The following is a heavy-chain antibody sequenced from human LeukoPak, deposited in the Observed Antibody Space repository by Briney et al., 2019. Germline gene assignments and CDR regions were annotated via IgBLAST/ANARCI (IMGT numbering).Heavy chain of an antibody. CDR2: MNPNSGNT. V-gene: IGHV1-8*01. Sequence: ASVKVSCKASGYTFTSYDINWVRQATGQGLEWMGWMNPNSGNTGYAQKFQGRGTMTRNTSISTAYMELSSLRSEDTAVYYCARSSPKIAAADRIAFDIWGQGTMVTVSS. CDR3: ARSSPKIAAADRIAFDI. J-gene: IGHJ3*02. D-gene: IGHD6-13*01. CDR1: GYTFTSYD.